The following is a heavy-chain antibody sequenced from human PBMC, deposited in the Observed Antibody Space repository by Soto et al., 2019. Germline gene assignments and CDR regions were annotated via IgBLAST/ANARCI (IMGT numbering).Heavy chain of an antibody. CDR3: ARSMHYSDGSNYSPFDY. D-gene: IGHD3-22*01. J-gene: IGHJ4*02. Sequence: SETLSLTCTVSGGSVSSGNYYWSWIRQPPGKGLEWIGYFYYTGTTNYNPSLKSRVTISVDASKNQFSLRLSSLTAADTAVYYCARSMHYSDGSNYSPFDYWGQGTLVTVS. CDR1: GGSVSSGNYY. CDR2: FYYTGTT. V-gene: IGHV4-61*01.